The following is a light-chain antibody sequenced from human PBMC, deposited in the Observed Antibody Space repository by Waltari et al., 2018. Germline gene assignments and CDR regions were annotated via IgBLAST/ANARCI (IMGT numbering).Light chain of an antibody. CDR2: RDN. J-gene: IGLJ2*01. Sequence: QSVLTQPPSASGNPGQRVTIPCSGSGSNIGTNSPYWYQQLPGMAPRLLIYRDNQRPPGVPDRFSGSQSGTSASLAISGLRSEDEADYYCAAWDDRLRGPLFGGGTKLTVL. CDR3: AAWDDRLRGPL. CDR1: GSNIGTNS. V-gene: IGLV1-47*01.